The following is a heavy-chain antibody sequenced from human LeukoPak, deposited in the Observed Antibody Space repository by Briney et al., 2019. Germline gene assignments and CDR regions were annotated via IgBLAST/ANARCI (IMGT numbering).Heavy chain of an antibody. CDR3: ARRGGSGRAFDY. CDR2: IYYAGST. Sequence: SETLSLTCSVSGASISGGTYYWGWIRQPPGKGLEWIGSIYYAGSTYDNPSLKSRVTISVDTSRNQFSLKLSSVTAADTAVYYCARRGGSGRAFDYWGQGTLVTVSS. CDR1: GASISGGTYY. D-gene: IGHD1-26*01. V-gene: IGHV4-39*01. J-gene: IGHJ4*02.